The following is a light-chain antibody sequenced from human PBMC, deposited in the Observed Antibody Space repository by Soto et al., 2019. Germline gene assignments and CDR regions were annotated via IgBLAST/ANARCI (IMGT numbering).Light chain of an antibody. CDR1: QSLLYSNGYNY. Sequence: DIVMTQSPLSLPVTPGEPASISCRSSQSLLYSNGYNYLDWYLQKPGQSPQLLIYLGSNRASGVPDRFSGSGSGTECALNISRVEAEDVGVYYCMQTLQSPLSFGGGTRVEIK. V-gene: IGKV2-28*01. J-gene: IGKJ4*01. CDR3: MQTLQSPLS. CDR2: LGS.